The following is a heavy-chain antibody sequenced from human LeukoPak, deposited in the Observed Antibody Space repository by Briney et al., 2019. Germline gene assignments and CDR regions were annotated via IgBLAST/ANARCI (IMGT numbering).Heavy chain of an antibody. CDR1: GYDFSTKW. CDR2: IYPTDSIT. J-gene: IGHJ5*02. Sequence: PGESLKISCQTSGYDFSTKWIGWVRQMPGKGLEWMGIIYPTDSITRYSPSFQGHVNISVDTSINTAYLQWASLRPSDTAMYFCARLAPDYADYWFDPWGQGTLVTVSS. CDR3: ARLAPDYADYWFDP. V-gene: IGHV5-51*01. D-gene: IGHD4-17*01.